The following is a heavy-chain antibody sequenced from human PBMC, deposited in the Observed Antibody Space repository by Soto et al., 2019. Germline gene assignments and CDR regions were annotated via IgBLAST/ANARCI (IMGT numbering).Heavy chain of an antibody. CDR2: ISYDGSNK. D-gene: IGHD3-22*01. CDR1: GFTFSSYA. CDR3: ARDAVRGGYDSSGYTSPYY. J-gene: IGHJ4*02. Sequence: GGSLRLSCAASGFTFSSYAMHWVRQAPGKGLEWVAVISYDGSNKYYADSVKGRFTISRGNSKNTLYLQMNSLRAEDTAVYYCARDAVRGGYDSSGYTSPYYWGQGTLVTVSS. V-gene: IGHV3-30-3*01.